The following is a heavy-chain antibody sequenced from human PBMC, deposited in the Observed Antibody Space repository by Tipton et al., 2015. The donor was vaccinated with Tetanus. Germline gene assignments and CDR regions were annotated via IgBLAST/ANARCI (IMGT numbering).Heavy chain of an antibody. CDR2: IYSDVYTSEST. CDR3: ARRGDNWYFDL. Sequence: TLSLTCTVSGGSNSRHYWSWIRQPAGKGLEWIGRIYSDVYTSESTTYNPSLKNRVSMSVDTSKNQFSLKLTSVIAADTAMYYCARRGDNWYFDLWGRGTLVTVSS. V-gene: IGHV4-4*07. CDR1: GGSNSRHY. J-gene: IGHJ2*01. D-gene: IGHD2-21*01.